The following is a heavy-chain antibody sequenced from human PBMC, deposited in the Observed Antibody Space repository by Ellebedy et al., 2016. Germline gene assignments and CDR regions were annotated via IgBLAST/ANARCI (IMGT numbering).Heavy chain of an antibody. CDR3: ARGNAVPGPEPLDY. CDR1: GFIVSSNY. CDR2: LYSGGTI. V-gene: IGHV3-66*01. D-gene: IGHD6-19*01. J-gene: IGHJ4*02. Sequence: GESLKISCAASGFIVSSNYIRWVRQAPGKGLEWVATLYSGGTILYADSVRGRFTISRDNSKNTLFLQMNSLRAEDTAVYFCARGNAVPGPEPLDYWGQGTLVTVSS.